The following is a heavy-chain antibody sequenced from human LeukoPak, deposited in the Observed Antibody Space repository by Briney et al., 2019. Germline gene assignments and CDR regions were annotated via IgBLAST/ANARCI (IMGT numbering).Heavy chain of an antibody. J-gene: IGHJ4*02. V-gene: IGHV4-59*12. CDR3: ARGSSRIYYYDSSGYSHAFDY. D-gene: IGHD3-22*01. Sequence: SETLSLTCTVSGGSISSYYWSWIRQPPGKGLEWIGYIYYSGSTNYNPSLKSRVTISVDTSKNQFSLQVNSVTPEDTAVYYCARGSSRIYYYDSSGYSHAFDYWGQGILVTVSS. CDR2: IYYSGST. CDR1: GGSISSYY.